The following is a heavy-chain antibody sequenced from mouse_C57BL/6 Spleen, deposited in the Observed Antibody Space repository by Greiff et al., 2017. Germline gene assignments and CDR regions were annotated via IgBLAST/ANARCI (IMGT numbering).Heavy chain of an antibody. CDR1: GYTFTSYG. V-gene: IGHV1-81*01. D-gene: IGHD1-1*01. CDR3: ARSYGSSYPYYFDY. Sequence: VQLQQSGAELARPGASVKLSCKASGYTFTSYGISWVKQRTGQGLEWIGEIYPRSGNTYYNEKFKGKATLTADKSSSTAYMVLRSLTSEDSAVYFGARSYGSSYPYYFDYWGQGTTLTVSS. J-gene: IGHJ2*01. CDR2: IYPRSGNT.